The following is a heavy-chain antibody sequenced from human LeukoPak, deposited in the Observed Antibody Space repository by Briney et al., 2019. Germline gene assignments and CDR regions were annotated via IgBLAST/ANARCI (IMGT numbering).Heavy chain of an antibody. CDR2: FDPEDGET. D-gene: IGHD6-19*01. CDR1: GYTLTELS. Sequence: ASVKVSCKVSGYTLTELSMHWVRQAPGKGLEWMGGFDPEDGETIYAQKFQGRVTMTEDTSTDTAYMELSSLRSEDTAVYCCATWARYSSGWVYYFDYWGQGTLVTVSS. V-gene: IGHV1-24*01. J-gene: IGHJ4*02. CDR3: ATWARYSSGWVYYFDY.